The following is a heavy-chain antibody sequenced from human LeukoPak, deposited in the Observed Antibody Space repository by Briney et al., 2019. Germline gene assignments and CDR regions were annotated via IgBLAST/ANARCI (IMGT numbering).Heavy chain of an antibody. V-gene: IGHV4-4*02. CDR3: ASVDAPYSSSWHDAFDI. D-gene: IGHD6-13*01. CDR1: GGSISSSNW. J-gene: IGHJ3*02. Sequence: TSETLSLTCAVSGGSISSSNWWSWVRQPPGKGLEWIGEIYHSGSTNYNPSLKSRVTISVDKSKNQFSLKLSSVTAADTAVYYCASVDAPYSSSWHDAFDIWGQGTMVTVSS. CDR2: IYHSGST.